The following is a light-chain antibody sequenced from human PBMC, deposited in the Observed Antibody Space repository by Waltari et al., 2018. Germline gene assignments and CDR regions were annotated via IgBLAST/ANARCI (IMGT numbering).Light chain of an antibody. CDR1: SSDVGGYNY. CDR3: SSYAGNYTWM. V-gene: IGLV2-11*01. J-gene: IGLJ3*02. CDR2: DVT. Sequence: QSALTQPRSVSGSPGQSVTISCTGTSSDVGGYNYVSWYQQHPGKVPKIMVYDVTKRPSGVPDRFSGSKSGYTASLTMSGLQAEDEADYYCSSYAGNYTWMFGGGTKLTVL.